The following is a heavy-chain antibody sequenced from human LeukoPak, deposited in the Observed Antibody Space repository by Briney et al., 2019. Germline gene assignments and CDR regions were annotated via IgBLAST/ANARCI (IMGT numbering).Heavy chain of an antibody. CDR1: GFTFSDHY. V-gene: IGHV3-72*01. CDR3: ARDLGMGALDI. CDR2: TRNKANSYTT. D-gene: IGHD7-27*01. Sequence: PGGSLRLSCAASGFTFSDHYMDWVRQAPGKGLEWVGRTRNKANSYTTEYAASVKGRFTISRDDSKNSLYLQMNSLKTEDTAVYYCARDLGMGALDIWGQGTMVTVSS. J-gene: IGHJ3*02.